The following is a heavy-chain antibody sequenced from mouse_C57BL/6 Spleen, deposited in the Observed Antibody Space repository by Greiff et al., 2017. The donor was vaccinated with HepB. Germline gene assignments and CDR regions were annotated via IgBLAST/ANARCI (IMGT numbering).Heavy chain of an antibody. D-gene: IGHD1-1*01. CDR3: ARDGSSAMDY. CDR2: IYPRSGDT. CDR1: GYTFTSYG. J-gene: IGHJ4*01. Sequence: VQLQQSGAELARPGASVKLSCKASGYTFTSYGISWVKQRTGQGLEWIGEIYPRSGDTYYNEKFKGKATLTADKSSSTAYMELRSLTSEDSAVYFCARDGSSAMDYWGQGTSVTVSS. V-gene: IGHV1-81*01.